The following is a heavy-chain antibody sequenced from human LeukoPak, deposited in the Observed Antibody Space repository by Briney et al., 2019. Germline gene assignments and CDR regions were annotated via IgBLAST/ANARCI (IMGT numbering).Heavy chain of an antibody. J-gene: IGHJ6*03. CDR3: AREGAIAAAGTGDYYYYYYMDV. V-gene: IGHV3-53*01. CDR2: IYSGST. Sequence: TGGSLRLSCTVSGFTVTSNSMSWVRQAPGKGLEWVSFIYSGSTHYSDSVKGRFTISRDNSKNTLYLQMNSLRAEDTAVYYCAREGAIAAAGTGDYYYYYYMDVWGKGTTVTVSS. D-gene: IGHD6-13*01. CDR1: GFTVTSNS.